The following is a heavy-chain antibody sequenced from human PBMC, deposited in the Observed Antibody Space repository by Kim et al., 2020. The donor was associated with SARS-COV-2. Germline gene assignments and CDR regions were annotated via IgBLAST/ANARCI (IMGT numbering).Heavy chain of an antibody. CDR3: AKLYYYDSSGYSY. CDR2: ISSDGSNK. J-gene: IGHJ4*02. D-gene: IGHD3-22*01. V-gene: IGHV3-30*18. CDR1: GFTFSSYA. Sequence: GGSLRLSCAASGFTFSSYAMHWVRQAPGKGLEWMALISSDGSNKEYVDSVKGRFTISRDNSKNTLYLQLNSLRAEDTAVYYCAKLYYYDSSGYSYWGQGTLVTVSS.